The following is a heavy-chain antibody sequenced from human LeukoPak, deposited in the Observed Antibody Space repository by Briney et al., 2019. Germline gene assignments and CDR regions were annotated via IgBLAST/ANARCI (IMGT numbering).Heavy chain of an antibody. D-gene: IGHD3-22*01. Sequence: ASVKVSCRASGYTFTSYDINWVRQATGQGLEWMGWMNPNSGNTGYAQKFQGRVTMTRNTSISTAYMELSSLRSEDTAVYYCARASGYYEYYSDYWGQGTLVTVSS. J-gene: IGHJ4*02. CDR3: ARASGYYEYYSDY. CDR2: MNPNSGNT. CDR1: GYTFTSYD. V-gene: IGHV1-8*01.